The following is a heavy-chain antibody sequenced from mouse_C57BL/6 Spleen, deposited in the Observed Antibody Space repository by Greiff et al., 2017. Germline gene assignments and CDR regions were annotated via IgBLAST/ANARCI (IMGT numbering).Heavy chain of an antibody. D-gene: IGHD1-1*01. V-gene: IGHV1-18*01. CDR3: ARDGVIITTVVAHWYFDV. CDR1: GYTFTDYN. CDR2: INPNNGAT. Sequence: EVKLVESGPELVKPGASVKIPCKASGYTFTDYNMDWVKQSHGKSLEWIGDINPNNGATIYNQKFKGKATLTVDKSSSTAYMELRSLTSEDTAVYYCARDGVIITTVVAHWYFDVWGTGTTVTASS. J-gene: IGHJ1*03.